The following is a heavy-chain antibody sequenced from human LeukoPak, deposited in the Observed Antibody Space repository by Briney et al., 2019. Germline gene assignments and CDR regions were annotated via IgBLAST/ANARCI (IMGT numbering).Heavy chain of an antibody. CDR2: IIPIFGTA. V-gene: IGHV1-69*13. CDR1: VCTFSRYA. Sequence: SETVSRKASVCTFSRYAISWVRPPPPQGLEGMGGIIPIFGTANYAQKFQGRVTITADESTSTAYMELSSLRSEDTAVYYCARRGLGGSYDYWGQGTLVTVSS. CDR3: ARRGLGGSYDY. J-gene: IGHJ4*02. D-gene: IGHD3-10*01.